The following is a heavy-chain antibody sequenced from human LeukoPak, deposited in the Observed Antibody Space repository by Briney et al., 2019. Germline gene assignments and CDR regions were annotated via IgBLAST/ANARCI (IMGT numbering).Heavy chain of an antibody. J-gene: IGHJ5*02. D-gene: IGHD4-23*01. V-gene: IGHV1-2*02. Sequence: ASVKVSCKASGYTFTGYYMHWVRQAPGQGLEWMGWINPNSGDTNYAQKFQGRVTMTRDTSISTAYMELRSLRSDDTAVYYCAMVTFNWFDPWGQGTLVTVSS. CDR1: GYTFTGYY. CDR3: AMVTFNWFDP. CDR2: INPNSGDT.